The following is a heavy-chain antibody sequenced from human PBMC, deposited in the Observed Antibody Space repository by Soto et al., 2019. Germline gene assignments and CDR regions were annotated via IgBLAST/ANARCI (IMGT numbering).Heavy chain of an antibody. CDR2: ISGSSSYI. J-gene: IGHJ4*02. CDR3: ARSHSSSWYYFDY. D-gene: IGHD6-13*01. Sequence: GGSLRLSCAASGFTFSNYNMNWVRQAPGKGLEWVSPISGSSSYIYYADSVKGRFTISRDNAKNSLYLQMNSLRADDTAVYYCARSHSSSWYYFDYWGQGTLVTVSS. V-gene: IGHV3-21*01. CDR1: GFTFSNYN.